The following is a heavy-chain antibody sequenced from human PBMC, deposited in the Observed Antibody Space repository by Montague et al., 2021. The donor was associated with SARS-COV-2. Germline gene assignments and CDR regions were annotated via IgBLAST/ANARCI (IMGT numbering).Heavy chain of an antibody. D-gene: IGHD2-21*01. J-gene: IGHJ5*02. CDR1: GASISSNNW. CDR2: TYHSGST. Sequence: SETLSLTCAVSGASISSNNWWIWVRQSPGKGLEWIGETYHSGSTNYNPSPRSRVTISVDKSKNQFSLKVISVSAAATAVYYCARLGVVPSPRTFDPWGQGTLVTVSS. V-gene: IGHV4-4*02. CDR3: ARLGVVPSPRTFDP.